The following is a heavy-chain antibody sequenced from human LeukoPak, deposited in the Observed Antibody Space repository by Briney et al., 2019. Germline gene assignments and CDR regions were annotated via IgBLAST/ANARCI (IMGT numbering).Heavy chain of an antibody. CDR2: IYPHGSDT. D-gene: IGHD5-12*01. CDR1: DYSFNSYC. V-gene: IGHV5-51*01. J-gene: IGHJ4*02. Sequence: YLLISTSASDYSFNSYCNCCLRRKPAKNLEWLRIIYPHGSDTSYSPSFQSRVTISADTSINTSSLQWSSLTASDTAMYYCARQEWVGYDNAMGYWGQGTLVTVSS. CDR3: ARQEWVGYDNAMGY.